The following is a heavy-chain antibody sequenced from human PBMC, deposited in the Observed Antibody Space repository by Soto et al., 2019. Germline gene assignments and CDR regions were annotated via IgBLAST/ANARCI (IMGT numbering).Heavy chain of an antibody. V-gene: IGHV3-64D*08. CDR2: ISSNGGST. CDR1: GFTFSSYA. CDR3: VNSANYGDYLQYLGMEV. J-gene: IGHJ6*02. D-gene: IGHD4-17*01. Sequence: HPGGSLRLSCSASGFTFSSYAMHWVRQAPGKGLEYVSAISSNGGSTYYADSVKGRFTISRDNSKNTLYLQMSSLRAEDTAVYYCVNSANYGDYLQYLGMEVWGQGTTVTVSS.